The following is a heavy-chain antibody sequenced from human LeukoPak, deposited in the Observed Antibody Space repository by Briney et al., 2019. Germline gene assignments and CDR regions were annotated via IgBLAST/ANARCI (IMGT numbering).Heavy chain of an antibody. CDR3: AKYPFGDYLSYFDY. CDR1: GFTFSSYA. V-gene: IGHV3-23*01. Sequence: PRGSLRLSCAASGFTFSSYAMSWVRQAPGKGLEWVSSITGTGDSTSYADSVKGRFTISRDNSKNTLYLQMSSLRADDTAVYYCAKYPFGDYLSYFDYWGQGTLVTVSS. J-gene: IGHJ4*02. D-gene: IGHD2/OR15-2a*01. CDR2: ITGTGDST.